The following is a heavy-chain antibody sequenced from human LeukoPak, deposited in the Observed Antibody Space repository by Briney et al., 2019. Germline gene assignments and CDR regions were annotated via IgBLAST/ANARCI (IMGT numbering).Heavy chain of an antibody. CDR3: ARVCGSATNYRLCGFDV. J-gene: IGHJ3*01. V-gene: IGHV4-4*07. CDR2: IDSVGTS. Sequence: PSETLSLTCIVSGDSINKYFWNWIRQPAGKGLEWIGRIDSVGTSNYNPSLRGRVTMSVDTSKSHFSLEVTSMTAADTAMYYCARVCGSATNYRLCGFDVWGQGTVVTVSS. CDR1: GDSINKYF. D-gene: IGHD3-10*01.